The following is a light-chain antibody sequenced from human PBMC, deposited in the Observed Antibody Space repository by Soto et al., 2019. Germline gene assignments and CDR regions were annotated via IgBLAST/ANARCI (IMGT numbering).Light chain of an antibody. V-gene: IGKV1-5*03. CDR2: KAS. J-gene: IGKJ1*01. CDR1: QSIDSW. CDR3: QQYNSYSAGT. Sequence: DIQMTQSPSTLSASVGDRVTITCRASQSIDSWLAWYQQKPGKAPNPLIYKASSLESGVPSRFSGSGSGTEFTLTISSLQPDDFATYYCQQYNSYSAGTFGQGTKVEIK.